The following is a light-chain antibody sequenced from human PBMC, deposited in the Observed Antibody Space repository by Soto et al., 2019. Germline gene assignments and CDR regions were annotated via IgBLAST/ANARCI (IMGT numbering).Light chain of an antibody. V-gene: IGLV1-47*01. J-gene: IGLJ1*01. CDR2: RNN. Sequence: QSVLTQPTSASGTPGQRGTISYSGSSSNIGSNYVYWYQQLPGTAPKLLIYRNNQRPSGVPDRFSGSKSGTSASLAISGLRSEDEADYYCAAWDDSLSGYVFGTGTKLTVL. CDR3: AAWDDSLSGYV. CDR1: SSNIGSNY.